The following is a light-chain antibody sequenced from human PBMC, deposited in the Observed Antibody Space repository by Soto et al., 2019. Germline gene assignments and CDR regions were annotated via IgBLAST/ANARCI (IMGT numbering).Light chain of an antibody. V-gene: IGKV3-11*01. CDR2: DAS. CDR3: QLRGT. Sequence: EIVLTQSPATLSLSPGERATLSCRASQSVSSYLAWYQQQPGQAPRPLIYDASNRATGIPARLSGSGSGTDFTLAISRLVREDCGVYYCQLRGTFGGGTKVEIK. CDR1: QSVSSY. J-gene: IGKJ4*01.